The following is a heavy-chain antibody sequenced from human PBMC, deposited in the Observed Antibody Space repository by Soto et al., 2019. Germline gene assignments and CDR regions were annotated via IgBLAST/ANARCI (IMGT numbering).Heavy chain of an antibody. CDR3: ARAATYFYESSGYDY. D-gene: IGHD3-22*01. CDR1: GFSFTHYW. J-gene: IGHJ4*02. CDR2: INSDGTST. Sequence: EVQLVESGGGLVQPGGSLRLSCAASGFSFTHYWMHWVRQGPGKGLEWLSRINSDGTSTYYADSVKGRFTISRDNAKNTLYLQMNSLRDEDTAVYYCARAATYFYESSGYDYWGQGALVTVSS. V-gene: IGHV3-74*01.